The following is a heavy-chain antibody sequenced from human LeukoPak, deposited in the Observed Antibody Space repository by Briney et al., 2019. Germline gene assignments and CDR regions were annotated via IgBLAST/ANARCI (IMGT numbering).Heavy chain of an antibody. J-gene: IGHJ4*02. CDR3: ARDGYNYVPFDY. V-gene: IGHV1-69*04. CDR2: IIPILGIA. D-gene: IGHD5-12*01. CDR1: GGTFSSYA. Sequence: ASVKVSCKASGGTFSSYAISWVRQAPGQGLEWMGRIIPILGIANYAQKFQGRVTITADKFTSTAYMELSSLRSEDTAVYYCARDGYNYVPFDYWGQGTLVTVSS.